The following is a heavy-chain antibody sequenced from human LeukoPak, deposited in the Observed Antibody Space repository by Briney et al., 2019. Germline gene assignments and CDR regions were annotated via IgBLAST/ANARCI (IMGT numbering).Heavy chain of an antibody. CDR3: VRDRSRGYY. D-gene: IGHD3-22*01. CDR2: TKEDGSER. V-gene: IGHV3-7*01. J-gene: IGHJ4*02. CDR1: GFTFSSYW. Sequence: PGGSLRLSCAASGFTFSSYWMSWARQAPGKGLEWVATTKEDGSERYYVDSVKGRFTISRDNAKNSVYLQMNRLRAEDTAVYYCVRDRSRGYYWGQGTLVTVSS.